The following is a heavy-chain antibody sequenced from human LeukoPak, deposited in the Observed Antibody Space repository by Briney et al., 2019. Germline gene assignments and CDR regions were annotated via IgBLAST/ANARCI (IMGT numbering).Heavy chain of an antibody. CDR2: IKQDGSEK. J-gene: IGHJ4*02. D-gene: IGHD2-2*03. V-gene: IGHV3-7*01. Sequence: GGSLRLSCAASGFTFSSYWMSWVRQAPGKGLEWVANIKQDGSEKYYVDSVKGRFTISRDNAKNSLYLQMNSLRAEDTAVYYCARVLDIVVVPAATFDYWGQGTLVTVSS. CDR1: GFTFSSYW. CDR3: ARVLDIVVVPAATFDY.